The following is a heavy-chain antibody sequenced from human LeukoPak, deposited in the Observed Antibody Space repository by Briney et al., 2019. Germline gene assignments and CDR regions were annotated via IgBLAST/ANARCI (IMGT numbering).Heavy chain of an antibody. D-gene: IGHD3-22*01. J-gene: IGHJ4*02. CDR2: ISSSDSTI. V-gene: IGHV3-48*03. CDR1: GFTFSAYE. CDR3: AREMDYYDSRPIDY. Sequence: PGGSLRLSCAASGFTFSAYEMNWVRQAPGKGLEWDSYISSSDSTIYYEDSVKGRFTISRDNAKNSLYLQMNSLRAEDTAVYYCAREMDYYDSRPIDYWGQGTLVTVSS.